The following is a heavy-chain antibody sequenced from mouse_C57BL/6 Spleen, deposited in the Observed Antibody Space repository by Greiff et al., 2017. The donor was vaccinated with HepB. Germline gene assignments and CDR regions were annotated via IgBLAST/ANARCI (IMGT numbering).Heavy chain of an antibody. CDR1: GYTFTSYG. CDR2: IYPRSGNT. V-gene: IGHV1-81*01. Sequence: VQLQQSGAELARPGASVKLSCKASGYTFTSYGISWVKQRTGQGLEWIGEIYPRSGNTYYTEKFKGKATLTADKSSSTAYMELRSLTSEDSAVYFCSRTGGDAMDYWGQGTSVTVAS. D-gene: IGHD4-1*01. J-gene: IGHJ4*01. CDR3: SRTGGDAMDY.